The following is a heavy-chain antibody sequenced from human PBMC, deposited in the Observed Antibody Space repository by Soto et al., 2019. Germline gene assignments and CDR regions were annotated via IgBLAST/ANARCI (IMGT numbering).Heavy chain of an antibody. CDR2: INSDGSRT. J-gene: IGHJ5*02. V-gene: IGHV3-74*01. Sequence: EVQLVESGGGLVQPGGSLRLSCAVSGFSFSSYWMHWVRQAPGKGLXXXSRINSDGSRTYYADSVKGRFTISRDNAKNTLYLQMNSLRAEDTAVYYCARVRVGSYNWFDPWGQGTLVTVSS. CDR3: ARVRVGSYNWFDP. CDR1: GFSFSSYW. D-gene: IGHD6-13*01.